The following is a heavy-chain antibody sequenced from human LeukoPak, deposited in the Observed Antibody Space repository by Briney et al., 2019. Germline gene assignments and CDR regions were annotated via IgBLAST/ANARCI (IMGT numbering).Heavy chain of an antibody. CDR3: AKDPSYCRSTSCSGYMDV. Sequence: GGSLRLSCAASGFTFSSYGMHWVRQAPGKGLEWVAVIWYDGSNKYYADSVKGRFTISRDNSKNTLYLQMNSLRAEDTAVYYCAKDPSYCRSTSCSGYMDVWGKGTTVTVSS. CDR2: IWYDGSNK. J-gene: IGHJ6*03. V-gene: IGHV3-33*06. CDR1: GFTFSSYG. D-gene: IGHD2-2*01.